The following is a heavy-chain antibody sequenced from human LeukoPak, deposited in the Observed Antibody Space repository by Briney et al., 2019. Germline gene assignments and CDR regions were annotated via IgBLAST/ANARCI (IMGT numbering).Heavy chain of an antibody. D-gene: IGHD1-26*01. CDR3: ARVSGSYRSNWYFDL. CDR2: INPSGGST. CDR1: GYTFTSYY. V-gene: IGHV1-46*01. J-gene: IGHJ2*01. Sequence: ASVKVSCKASGYTFTSYYMHWVRQAPGQGLEWMGIINPSGGSTSYAQKFQGRVTMTRDMSTSTVYMELSSLRSEDTAVYYCARVSGSYRSNWYFDLWGRGTLVTVSS.